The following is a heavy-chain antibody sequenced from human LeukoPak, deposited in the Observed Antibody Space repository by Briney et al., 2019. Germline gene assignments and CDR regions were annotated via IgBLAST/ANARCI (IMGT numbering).Heavy chain of an antibody. CDR1: GYTFTSYG. D-gene: IGHD6-19*01. Sequence: ASVKVSCKASGYTFTSYGISWVRQAPGQGLEWMGWISAYNGNTNYAQKLQGRVTMTTDTSTSTAYMELRSLRSDDTAVYYCARVVAVAVHLGRYFDYWGQGTLVTVSS. CDR2: ISAYNGNT. CDR3: ARVVAVAVHLGRYFDY. J-gene: IGHJ4*02. V-gene: IGHV1-18*01.